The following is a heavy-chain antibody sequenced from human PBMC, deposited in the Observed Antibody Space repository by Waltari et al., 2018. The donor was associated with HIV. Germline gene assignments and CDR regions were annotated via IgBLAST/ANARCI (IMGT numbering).Heavy chain of an antibody. V-gene: IGHV4-28*05. Sequence: QVQLQESGPGLVEPSGTLSLTCTVSGGSVNSGNWWGWIRQPPGKGLEWIGYISSDGNIYHNPPLKSRVTMSVDTSNNQFSLNLNSVIALDTAVYFCASQMPTPITGWYDYWGRGTLVTVSS. J-gene: IGHJ4*02. CDR3: ASQMPTPITGWYDY. CDR2: ISSDGNI. CDR1: GGSVNSGNW. D-gene: IGHD6-19*01.